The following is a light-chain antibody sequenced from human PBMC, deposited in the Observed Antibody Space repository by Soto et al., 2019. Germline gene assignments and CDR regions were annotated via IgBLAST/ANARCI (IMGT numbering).Light chain of an antibody. CDR2: DAS. CDR1: QSISNW. CDR3: QQYNSYSRT. Sequence: DIQMTQSPSTLSASVGDRVSITCRASQSISNWLAWYQQKPGKAPKLLIYDASSLESGVPSRFSGSGSGTEFTLTISSLQPHDFATYYCQQYNSYSRTFGPGTKVDI. J-gene: IGKJ3*01. V-gene: IGKV1-5*01.